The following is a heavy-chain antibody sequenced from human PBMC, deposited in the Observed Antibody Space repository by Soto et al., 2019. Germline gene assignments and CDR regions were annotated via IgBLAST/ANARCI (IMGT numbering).Heavy chain of an antibody. V-gene: IGHV3-15*01. CDR1: GFTFSNAW. CDR2: IKSNADGGTT. J-gene: IGHJ6*02. CDR3: TTDLRWDLAGMNF. Sequence: EVQLVESGGGLVTPGGSLRLSCAASGFTFSNAWMIWVRQAPGKGLEWVGRIKSNADGGTTDYAAPVRGRFSISRDDSKNTLNLQMNSLKTEDTAEYYCTTDLRWDLAGMNFWGQGTTVTVSS. D-gene: IGHD4-17*01.